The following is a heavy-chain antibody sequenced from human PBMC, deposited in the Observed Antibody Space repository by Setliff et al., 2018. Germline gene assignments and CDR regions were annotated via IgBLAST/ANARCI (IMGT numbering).Heavy chain of an antibody. CDR3: SKHPTALTTAGGDY. CDR1: GFTFERQG. V-gene: IGHV3-20*04. J-gene: IGHJ4*02. CDR2: INWDGKTT. Sequence: GGSLRLSCAASGFTFERQGMNWVRQVPGKGLGWVSTINWDGKTTGYADSVKGRFTISRDNAKRFLYLHMNSLRDEGTALYYCSKHPTALTTAGGDYWGQGTLVTVSS. D-gene: IGHD4-17*01.